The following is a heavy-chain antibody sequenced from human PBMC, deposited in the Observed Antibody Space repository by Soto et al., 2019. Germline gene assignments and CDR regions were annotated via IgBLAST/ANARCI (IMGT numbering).Heavy chain of an antibody. V-gene: IGHV3-23*01. J-gene: IGHJ5*02. CDR1: GINFGSYA. Sequence: GGSHRLSSTTSGINFGSYAMSWVRQAPGKGLEWVSAISSSGGSTYYADSVKGRFTISRDNSKNTLYLQMSSLRAEDTALYYCAKSGGTFSGSYYAAWGQGTLVTVSS. CDR3: AKSGGTFSGSYYAA. CDR2: ISSSGGST. D-gene: IGHD1-26*01.